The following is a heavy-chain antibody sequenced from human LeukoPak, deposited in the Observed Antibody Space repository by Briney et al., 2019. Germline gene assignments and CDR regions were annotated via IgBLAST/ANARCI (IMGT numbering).Heavy chain of an antibody. D-gene: IGHD3-22*01. CDR3: ARVPRGYYDSSGYLDY. Sequence: ASVKVSCKASGYTFTGYYMHWVRQAPGQGLEWMGWINPNSGNTGYAQKFQGRVTMTRNTSISTAYMELSSLRSEDTAVYYCARVPRGYYDSSGYLDYWGQGTLVTVSS. V-gene: IGHV1-8*02. CDR2: INPNSGNT. J-gene: IGHJ4*02. CDR1: GYTFTGYY.